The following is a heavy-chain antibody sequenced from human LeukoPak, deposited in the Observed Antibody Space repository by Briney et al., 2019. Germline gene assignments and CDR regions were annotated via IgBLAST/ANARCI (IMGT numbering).Heavy chain of an antibody. CDR1: GFTFSSYS. CDR3: AKRDSYYYDSRGYNDH. J-gene: IGHJ4*02. Sequence: GGSLRLSCAASGFTFSSYSMNWVRQAPGKGLEWVSSISSSSSYIYYADSVKGRFTISRDNAKNSLYLQMNSLRAEDTAVYYCAKRDSYYYDSRGYNDHWGQGTLVTVSS. CDR2: ISSSSSYI. D-gene: IGHD3-22*01. V-gene: IGHV3-21*04.